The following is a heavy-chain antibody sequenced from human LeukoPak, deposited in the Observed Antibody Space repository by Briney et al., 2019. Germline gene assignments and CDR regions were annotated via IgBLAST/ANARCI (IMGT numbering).Heavy chain of an antibody. CDR2: IHYSGFS. CDR1: GGSISSYY. D-gene: IGHD4-23*01. CDR3: ARDLHGGNSGLGY. V-gene: IGHV4-59*01. J-gene: IGHJ1*01. Sequence: SETLSLTCTVSGGSISSYYWSWLRQPPGKGLEWIGYIHYSGFSNYNPSLKSRVTISVDTSKNQFSLKLSFVTAADTAVYYCARDLHGGNSGLGYWGQGTLVTVSS.